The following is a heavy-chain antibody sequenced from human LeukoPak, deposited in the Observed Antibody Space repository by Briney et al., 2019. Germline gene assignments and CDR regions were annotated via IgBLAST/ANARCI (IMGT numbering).Heavy chain of an antibody. D-gene: IGHD6-13*01. J-gene: IGHJ3*02. CDR3: AREPSSSREAFDI. V-gene: IGHV4-34*01. CDR1: GGSFSGYY. Sequence: SETLSLTCAVYGGSFSGYYWSWIRQPPGKGLEWIGEINHSGSTNYNPSLKSRVTISVDTSKNQFSLKLSSVTAADTAVYYCAREPSSSREAFDIWGQGTMVTVSS. CDR2: INHSGST.